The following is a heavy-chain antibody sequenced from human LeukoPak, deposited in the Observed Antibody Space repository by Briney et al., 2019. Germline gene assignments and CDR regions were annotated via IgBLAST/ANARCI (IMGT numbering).Heavy chain of an antibody. Sequence: PSETLSLTCTVSGGSISSYYWSWIRQPPGKGLEWIGYIYYSGSTNYNPSLKSRVTISVDTSKNQFSLKLSSVTAADTAVYYCAVGHYYHSSGYLFDSWGQGTLVTVSS. V-gene: IGHV4-59*01. CDR2: IYYSGST. CDR1: GGSISSYY. CDR3: AVGHYYHSSGYLFDS. D-gene: IGHD3-22*01. J-gene: IGHJ4*02.